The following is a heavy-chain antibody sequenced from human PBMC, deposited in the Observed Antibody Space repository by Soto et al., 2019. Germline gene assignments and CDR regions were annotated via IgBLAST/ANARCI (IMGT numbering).Heavy chain of an antibody. CDR2: IYYSGST. Sequence: QLQLQESGPGLVKPSETLSLTCTVSGGSISSSSYYWGWIRQPPGKGLEWIGSIYYSGSTYYNPSLKSSVTISVDTSKNQFSLKLSSVTAADTAVYYCARHLREDDILTGYSSPPYFDYWGQGTLVTVSS. D-gene: IGHD3-9*01. CDR3: ARHLREDDILTGYSSPPYFDY. V-gene: IGHV4-39*01. J-gene: IGHJ4*02. CDR1: GGSISSSSYY.